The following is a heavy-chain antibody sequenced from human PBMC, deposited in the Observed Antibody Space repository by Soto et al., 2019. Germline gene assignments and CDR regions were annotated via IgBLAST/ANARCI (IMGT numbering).Heavy chain of an antibody. V-gene: IGHV3-30*18. CDR3: AKDRGRYYFDY. Sequence: QVQLVESGGGVVQPGRSLRLSCAASGFTFSSYGMHWVRQAPGKGLEWVAVISYDGSNKYYADSVKGRFTISRDNSKNTLYLKMSSLSAEDTAVYYCAKDRGRYYFDYWGQGTLVTVSA. CDR2: ISYDGSNK. CDR1: GFTFSSYG. J-gene: IGHJ4*02. D-gene: IGHD1-26*01.